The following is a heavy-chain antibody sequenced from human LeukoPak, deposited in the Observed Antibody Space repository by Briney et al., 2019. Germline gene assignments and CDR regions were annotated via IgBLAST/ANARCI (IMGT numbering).Heavy chain of an antibody. CDR2: ISSSSSYI. V-gene: IGHV3-21*01. J-gene: IGHJ4*02. CDR1: GFTFSSYS. D-gene: IGHD5-18*01. Sequence: GGSLRLSCAASGFTFSSYSMNWVRQAPGKRLEWVSSISSSSSYIYYADSVKGRFTISRDNAKNSLYLQMNSLRAEDTAVYYCAREGGYSYGSQTIDYSGQGTLVTVSS. CDR3: AREGGYSYGSQTIDY.